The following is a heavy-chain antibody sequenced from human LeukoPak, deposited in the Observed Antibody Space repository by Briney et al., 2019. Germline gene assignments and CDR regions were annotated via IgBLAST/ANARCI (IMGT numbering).Heavy chain of an antibody. D-gene: IGHD6-19*01. V-gene: IGHV4-34*01. Sequence: SETLSLTCAVYGGSFSGYYWSWLRQPPGKGLEWIGEINHSGSTNYNPSLKRRVTISVDTSKNQFSLKLSSVTAADTAVYYCARMVSSGSYRDGYFDYWGQGTLVTVSS. CDR1: GGSFSGYY. CDR2: INHSGST. J-gene: IGHJ4*02. CDR3: ARMVSSGSYRDGYFDY.